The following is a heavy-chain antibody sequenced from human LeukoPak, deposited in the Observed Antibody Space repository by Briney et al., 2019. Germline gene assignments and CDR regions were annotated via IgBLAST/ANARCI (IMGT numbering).Heavy chain of an antibody. CDR2: IYYSGST. Sequence: SETLSLTCTVSGGSISSSSYYWGWIRQPPGRGLEWIGSIYYSGSTYYYPSLKSRVTISVDTSKNQFSLKLSSVTAADTAVPYCARMGRYYDILTGYYPEYFDYWGQGTLVTVSS. CDR1: GGSISSSSYY. D-gene: IGHD3-9*01. CDR3: ARMGRYYDILTGYYPEYFDY. J-gene: IGHJ4*02. V-gene: IGHV4-39*01.